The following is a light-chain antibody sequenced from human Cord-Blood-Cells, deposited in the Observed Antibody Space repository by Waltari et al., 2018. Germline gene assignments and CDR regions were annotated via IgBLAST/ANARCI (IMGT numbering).Light chain of an antibody. CDR2: QDS. V-gene: IGLV3-1*01. CDR3: QEWDSSTVV. J-gene: IGLJ2*01. CDR1: KFGDKY. Sequence: SYEVTEPPSVSVFQRHTPRITCSGDKFGDKYACWYQQKPGQSPVLVIYQDSKRPSGIPERFSGSNSGNTATLTIGGTQAMDEADYYCQEWDSSTVVFGGGTKLTVL.